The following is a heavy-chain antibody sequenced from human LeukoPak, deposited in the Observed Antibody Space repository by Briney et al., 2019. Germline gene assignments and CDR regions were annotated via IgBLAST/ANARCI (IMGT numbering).Heavy chain of an antibody. V-gene: IGHV3-23*01. CDR1: GFTLSSYG. CDR3: AKAYTSGWYYFDY. Sequence: GGSLRLSCAASGFTLSSYGMNWVRQAPGKGLEWVSTITGSSVSTCYADSVKGRFTISRDNSKNTLYLQMNSLRAEDTAIYYCAKAYTSGWYYFDYWGQGTLVTVSS. CDR2: ITGSSVST. D-gene: IGHD6-19*01. J-gene: IGHJ4*02.